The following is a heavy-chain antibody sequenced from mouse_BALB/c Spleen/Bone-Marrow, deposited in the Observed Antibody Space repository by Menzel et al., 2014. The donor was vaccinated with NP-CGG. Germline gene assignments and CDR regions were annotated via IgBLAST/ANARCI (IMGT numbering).Heavy chain of an antibody. J-gene: IGHJ4*01. CDR3: AREIITVEFAMDY. CDR1: GYTFTSYW. Sequence: QVQLQQPGAELAKPGASVKLSCKASGYTFTSYWMHWVKQRPGQGLEWIGYINPTTGYTKYNQKFKDKATLTADKSSSTAYMQLSSLTSEDSAVYYCAREIITVEFAMDYWGQGTSVTVSS. V-gene: IGHV1-7*01. D-gene: IGHD1-1*01. CDR2: INPTTGYT.